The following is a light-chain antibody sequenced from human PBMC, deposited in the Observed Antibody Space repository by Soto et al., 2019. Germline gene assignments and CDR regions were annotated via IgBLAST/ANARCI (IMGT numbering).Light chain of an antibody. V-gene: IGKV3-15*01. CDR2: DAS. CDR1: QSVSSN. J-gene: IGKJ4*01. Sequence: EIVMTQSPATLSVSPGERATLSCRASQSVSSNLAWYQKKPGQAPRLLIYDASTRATGIPARFSGSGSGTEFTLTISSLLSEDFAVYYCQQYNKWPPLTFGGGTKVEIK. CDR3: QQYNKWPPLT.